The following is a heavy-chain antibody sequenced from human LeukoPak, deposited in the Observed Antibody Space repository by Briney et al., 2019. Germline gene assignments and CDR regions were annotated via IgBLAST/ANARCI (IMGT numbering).Heavy chain of an antibody. D-gene: IGHD3-22*01. CDR3: ARDRHYYDSSGYYHYFDY. Sequence: SGTLSLTCTVSGGSISSGGYYWSWIRQHPGKGLEWIGYIYYSGSTYYNPSLKSRVTISVDTSKNQFSLKLSSVTAADTAVYYCARDRHYYDSSGYYHYFDYWGQGTLVTVSS. V-gene: IGHV4-31*03. J-gene: IGHJ4*02. CDR1: GGSISSGGYY. CDR2: IYYSGST.